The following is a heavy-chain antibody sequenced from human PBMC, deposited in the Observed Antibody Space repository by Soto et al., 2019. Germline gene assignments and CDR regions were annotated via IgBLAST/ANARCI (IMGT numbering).Heavy chain of an antibody. CDR3: ERAAAAGNGRSMAV. Sequence: SSNASGCTFTSYYIGWLRQAPGEGVEWRGIINRSGGSTTYAQKFQGRVTRTRGASTSTVHTVLISRRSEDTAVYYCERAAAAGNGRSMAVWGEGTTVT. CDR2: INRSGGST. D-gene: IGHD6-13*01. CDR1: GCTFTSYY. V-gene: IGHV1-46*01. J-gene: IGHJ6*02.